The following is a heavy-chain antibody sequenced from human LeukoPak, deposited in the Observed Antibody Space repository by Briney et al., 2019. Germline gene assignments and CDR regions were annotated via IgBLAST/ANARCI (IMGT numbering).Heavy chain of an antibody. V-gene: IGHV4-59*01. Sequence: SETLSLTCTVSGGSINTKYWSWIRQPPGKGLGWIGYIYNSGTTKYNPSLKSRVTISVDTSKNQFSLTLTSVTAADTAVYHCAGSSTWVNYIDYWGQGSLVTVSS. D-gene: IGHD6-13*01. J-gene: IGHJ4*02. CDR3: AGSSTWVNYIDY. CDR1: GGSINTKY. CDR2: IYNSGTT.